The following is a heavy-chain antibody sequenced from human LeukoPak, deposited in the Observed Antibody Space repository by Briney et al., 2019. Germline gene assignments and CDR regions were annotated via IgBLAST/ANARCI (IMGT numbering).Heavy chain of an antibody. V-gene: IGHV4-39*01. CDR1: GGSISSSIYY. CDR3: ARLHDYGDYYADY. Sequence: SETLSLTCTVSGGSISSSIYYWGWIRQPPGKGLEWIGNMYYSGSTYYNPSLKSRVTISVDTSKKQFTLRLSSVTASDTAVYYCARLHDYGDYYADYWGQGTLVTVSS. CDR2: MYYSGST. D-gene: IGHD4-17*01. J-gene: IGHJ4*02.